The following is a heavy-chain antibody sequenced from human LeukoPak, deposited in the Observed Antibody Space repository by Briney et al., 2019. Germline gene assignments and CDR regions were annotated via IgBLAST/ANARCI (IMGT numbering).Heavy chain of an antibody. J-gene: IGHJ4*02. D-gene: IGHD3-16*01. V-gene: IGHV1-2*02. CDR1: GYTFPVYY. Sequence: ASVKVSCKASGYTFPVYYMHLVRQAPGQGLEWMGWINPKSGGTHYAQEFQGRVTMTKDTSISTVYMELSRLRSDDTAMYFCVPSAGDYYFDYWGEGTLDSVSS. CDR2: INPKSGGT. CDR3: VPSAGDYYFDY.